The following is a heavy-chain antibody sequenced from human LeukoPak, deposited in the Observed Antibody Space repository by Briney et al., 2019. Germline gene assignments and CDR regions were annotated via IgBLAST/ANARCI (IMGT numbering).Heavy chain of an antibody. CDR1: LYSISSGIN. V-gene: IGHV4-38-2*01. Sequence: ETLSLTRVVPLYSISSGINWGWFRQFRGKGLEGIGTMLNTGSAYYPASLRNRVSISMDTSKNQFSLTLSSVTAADTAVYYCARRYTVAGGNFDDWGQGTQVTVST. D-gene: IGHD6-19*01. CDR3: ARRYTVAGGNFDD. CDR2: MLNTGSA. J-gene: IGHJ4*02.